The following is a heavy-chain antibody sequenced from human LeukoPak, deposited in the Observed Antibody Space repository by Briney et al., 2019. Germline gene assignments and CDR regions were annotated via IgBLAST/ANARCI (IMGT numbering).Heavy chain of an antibody. CDR1: GFTFSSYA. Sequence: SGGSLRLSCAASGFTFSSYAMSWVRQAPGKGLEWVSAISGSGGSTYYADSVKGRFTISRDNSKNTLYLQMNSLRAEDTAVYYCARTRAGAYYFDYWGQGTLVTVSS. CDR3: ARTRAGAYYFDY. CDR2: ISGSGGST. D-gene: IGHD6-13*01. J-gene: IGHJ4*02. V-gene: IGHV3-23*01.